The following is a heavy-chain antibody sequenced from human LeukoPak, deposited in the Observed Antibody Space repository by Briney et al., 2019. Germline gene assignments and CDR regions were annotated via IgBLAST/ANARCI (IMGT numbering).Heavy chain of an antibody. Sequence: TGGSLRLSCAVSGFTFSNYDMTWVRQAPGKGLEWVSIISRSGDNTFYADSVKGRFTISRDNSENTLYLQMNSLRVEDTAVYYCVKGTWGDVWGQGTTVTVSS. J-gene: IGHJ6*02. CDR1: GFTFSNYD. V-gene: IGHV3-23*01. D-gene: IGHD3-16*01. CDR2: ISRSGDNT. CDR3: VKGTWGDV.